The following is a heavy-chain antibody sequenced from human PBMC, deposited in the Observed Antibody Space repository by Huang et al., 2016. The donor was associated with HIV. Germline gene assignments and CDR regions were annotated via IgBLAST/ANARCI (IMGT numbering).Heavy chain of an antibody. CDR3: AKGGSAAAVLDF. CDR2: KADDAKTK. V-gene: IGHV3-30*18. Sequence: QVQLVESGGGVVQPGRSLRISCAASGFTFSSYGMHWVRQAPGKGLEWVAVKADDAKTKYYADSGKGRFSISRDNSKTTVYLQLNSLRLEDTAVYYCAKGGSAAAVLDFWGQGTLVTVSS. J-gene: IGHJ4*02. CDR1: GFTFSSYG. D-gene: IGHD6-13*01.